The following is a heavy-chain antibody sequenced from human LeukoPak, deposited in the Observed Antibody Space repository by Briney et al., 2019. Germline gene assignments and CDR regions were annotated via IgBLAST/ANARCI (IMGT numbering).Heavy chain of an antibody. V-gene: IGHV1-2*06. CDR2: INPNSGGT. Sequence: ASVKVSCKASGYTFTGYYMHWVRQAPGQGLEWMGRINPNSGGTNYAQKFQGRVTMTRDTSISTAYVELSRLRSDDTAVYYCARVVGASEYFQHWGQGTLVTVSS. D-gene: IGHD1-26*01. J-gene: IGHJ1*01. CDR3: ARVVGASEYFQH. CDR1: GYTFTGYY.